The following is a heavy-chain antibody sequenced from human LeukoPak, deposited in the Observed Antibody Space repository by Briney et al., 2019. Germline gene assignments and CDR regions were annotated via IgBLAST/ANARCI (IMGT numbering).Heavy chain of an antibody. D-gene: IGHD2-21*02. Sequence: QTSETLSLTCTVSGGSVSSYYWSWIRQTPEKGLEWIGYMSYSGRTDYGPSLKSRVTMSVDTSKNQFSLKMSYVTAADTGVYYCARGYCRDDICQVFPYWGQGTLVTVSS. V-gene: IGHV4-59*02. CDR2: MSYSGRT. CDR1: GGSVSSYY. J-gene: IGHJ4*02. CDR3: ARGYCRDDICQVFPY.